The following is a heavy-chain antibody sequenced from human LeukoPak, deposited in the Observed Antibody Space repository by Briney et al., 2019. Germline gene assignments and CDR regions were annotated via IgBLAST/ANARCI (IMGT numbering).Heavy chain of an antibody. CDR1: GFTFSSYE. Sequence: PGGSLRLSCVASGFTFSSYEMNWVRQAPGKGLEWVSYISSNGSIINCADSVKGRFTISRDNAKNSLYLQMNSLRVEDTAVYYCASTRMFDHWGQGTLVTVSS. CDR3: ASTRMFDH. CDR2: ISSNGSII. J-gene: IGHJ4*02. D-gene: IGHD2-2*01. V-gene: IGHV3-48*03.